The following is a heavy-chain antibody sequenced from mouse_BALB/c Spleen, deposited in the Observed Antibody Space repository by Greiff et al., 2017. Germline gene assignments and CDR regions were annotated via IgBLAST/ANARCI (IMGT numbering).Heavy chain of an antibody. V-gene: IGHV1-87*01. CDR3: ARSGGYGFDY. Sequence: VQLQESGAELARPGASVKLSCKASGYTFTSYWMQWVKQRPGQGLEWIGAIYPGDGDTRYTQKFKGKATLTADKSSSTAYMQLSSLASEDSAVYYCARSGGYGFDYGGQGTTLTVSS. CDR2: IYPGDGDT. CDR1: GYTFTSYW. D-gene: IGHD1-1*02. J-gene: IGHJ2*01.